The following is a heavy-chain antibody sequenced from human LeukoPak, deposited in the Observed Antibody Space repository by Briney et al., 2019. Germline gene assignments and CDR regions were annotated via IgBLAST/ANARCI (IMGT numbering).Heavy chain of an antibody. V-gene: IGHV4-39*01. D-gene: IGHD3-22*01. J-gene: IGHJ3*02. CDR3: ARQIASSGYLPWAFDI. CDR2: IFFTGST. Sequence: PSETLSLTCTVSGGSFTSGNYYWGWIRQPPGKGLEWIGDIFFTGSTYYSPSLKSRVTISVGTSTTQFSLKLTSVTAADTAVYYCARQIASSGYLPWAFDIWGQGTVVTVSS. CDR1: GGSFTSGNYY.